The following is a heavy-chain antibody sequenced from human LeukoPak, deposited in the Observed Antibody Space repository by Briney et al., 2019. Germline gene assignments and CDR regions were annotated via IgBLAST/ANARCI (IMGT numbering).Heavy chain of an antibody. Sequence: SETLSLTCTVSGGFISSSSYYWGWIRQPPGKGLEWIGSIYYSGSTYYNPSLKSRVTISVDTSKNQFSLKLSSVTAADTAVYYCARVQGRNTRLRYFDWTKVPSSQNWFDPWGQGTLVTVSS. CDR3: ARVQGRNTRLRYFDWTKVPSSQNWFDP. CDR1: GGFISSSSYY. D-gene: IGHD3-9*01. V-gene: IGHV4-39*01. J-gene: IGHJ5*02. CDR2: IYYSGST.